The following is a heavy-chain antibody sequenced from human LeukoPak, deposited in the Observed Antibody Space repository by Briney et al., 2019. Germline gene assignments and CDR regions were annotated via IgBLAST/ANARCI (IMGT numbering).Heavy chain of an antibody. D-gene: IGHD6-19*01. CDR1: DDSITMYY. V-gene: IGHV4-59*08. J-gene: IGHJ5*02. CDR2: VDHTGST. CDR3: ARAVALYGFDP. Sequence: SETLSLTCTVSDDSITMYYWTWIRQPPGKGLEWIGYVDHTGSTKFNPSLNGRVSISVDTSKNQFSLRLNSVTAADAGVYYCARAVALYGFDPWGQGTLVTVSS.